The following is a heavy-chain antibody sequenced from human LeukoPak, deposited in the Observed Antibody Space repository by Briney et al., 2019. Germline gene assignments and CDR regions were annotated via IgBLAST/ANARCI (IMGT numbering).Heavy chain of an antibody. V-gene: IGHV3-23*01. J-gene: IGHJ4*02. CDR3: AKMQGYFDY. CDR2: IFGSGDST. Sequence: QAGGSLRLSCAASGFTFSSYAMYWVRQAPGKGLEWVSGIFGSGDSTHYADSVKGRFTISRDNSKNMLYLQMSSLRAEDTAVYYCAKMQGYFDYWGQGTLVPVSS. CDR1: GFTFSSYA.